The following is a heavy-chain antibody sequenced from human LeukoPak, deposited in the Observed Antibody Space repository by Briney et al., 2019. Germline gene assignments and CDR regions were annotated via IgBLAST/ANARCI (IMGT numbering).Heavy chain of an antibody. D-gene: IGHD5-18*01. CDR3: ARARDGYSYGYLGY. V-gene: IGHV4-59*01. CDR2: IYYSGST. Sequence: SETLSLTCTVSGGSISSYYWSWIRQPPGKGLEWIGYIYYSGSTNYNPSLKGRVTISVDTSKNQFSLKLSSVTAADTAVYYCARARDGYSYGYLGYWGQGTLVTVSS. J-gene: IGHJ4*02. CDR1: GGSISSYY.